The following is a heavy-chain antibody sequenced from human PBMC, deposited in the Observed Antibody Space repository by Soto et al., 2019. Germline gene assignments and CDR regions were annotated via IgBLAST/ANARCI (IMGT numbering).Heavy chain of an antibody. J-gene: IGHJ6*02. CDR1: GYTFTNYW. CDR2: IYPGDSDT. Sequence: GESLKISCKGSGYTFTNYWIVWVRQSPGKGLEWMGIIYPGDSDTRYSPSFQGQVTTSADRSISTAYLQWSSLKASDTGMYYCARYPTLTDYFFHGMDVWGQGTTVTVSS. V-gene: IGHV5-51*01. CDR3: ARYPTLTDYFFHGMDV. D-gene: IGHD4-17*01.